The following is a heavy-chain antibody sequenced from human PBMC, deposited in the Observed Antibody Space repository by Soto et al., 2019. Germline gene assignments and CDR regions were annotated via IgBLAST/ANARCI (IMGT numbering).Heavy chain of an antibody. CDR1: GYTFRGFY. D-gene: IGHD3-22*01. CDR2: INPNSGGT. V-gene: IGHV1-2*04. J-gene: IGHJ6*02. CDR3: ATSTYYSDSSGYPMDV. Sequence: ASVKVSCEASGYTFRGFYMHWVRQAPGQGLEWMGWINPNSGGTNYAQKFQGWVTMTRDTSISTAYMELSRLRSDDTAVYYCATSTYYSDSSGYPMDVWGQGTTGTVSS.